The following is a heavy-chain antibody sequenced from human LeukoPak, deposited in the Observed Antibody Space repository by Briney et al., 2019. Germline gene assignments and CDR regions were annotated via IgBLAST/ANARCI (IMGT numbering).Heavy chain of an antibody. D-gene: IGHD3-22*01. V-gene: IGHV4-31*03. CDR1: GGAITSVGYY. J-gene: IGHJ5*02. CDR2: ISYSGST. Sequence: SQTLSLTSTVSGGAITSVGYYWNWIRQYPGKGLEWIGYISYSGSTYYNPSLKSRLTISVDTSKNQFSLKLRSVIAADTAVYYCARAIDSSGYAVDPWGQGTPVTVSS. CDR3: ARAIDSSGYAVDP.